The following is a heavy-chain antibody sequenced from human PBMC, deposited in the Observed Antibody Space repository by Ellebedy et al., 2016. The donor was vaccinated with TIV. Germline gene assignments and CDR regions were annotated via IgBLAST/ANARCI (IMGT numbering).Heavy chain of an antibody. D-gene: IGHD7-27*01. CDR1: GFTLSIYW. CDR3: ARGRLGLDY. J-gene: IGHJ4*02. Sequence: GESLKISCAASGFTLSIYWMSWVRQAPGKGLEWVADIKPDGSEKNYVDSVKGRFTISRDNAENSLYLQMNSLRAEDTAVYYCARGRLGLDYWGQGTLVTVSS. V-gene: IGHV3-7*01. CDR2: IKPDGSEK.